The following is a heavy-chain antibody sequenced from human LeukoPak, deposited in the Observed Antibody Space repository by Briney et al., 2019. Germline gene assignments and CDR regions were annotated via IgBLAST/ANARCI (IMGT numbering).Heavy chain of an antibody. Sequence: GGSLRLSCAVSRFTFSSYAMSWVRQAPGKGLEWVSAISGSGGSTYYADSVKGRFTISRDNSKNTLYLQMNSLGAEDTAVYYSAKGLATTVTTLWFDPWGQGTLVTVSS. J-gene: IGHJ5*02. CDR1: RFTFSSYA. V-gene: IGHV3-23*01. CDR2: ISGSGGST. CDR3: AKGLATTVTTLWFDP. D-gene: IGHD4-11*01.